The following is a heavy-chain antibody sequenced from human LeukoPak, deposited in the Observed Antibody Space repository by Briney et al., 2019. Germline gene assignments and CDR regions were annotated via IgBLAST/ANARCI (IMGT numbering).Heavy chain of an antibody. D-gene: IGHD7-27*01. J-gene: IGHJ4*02. CDR1: GFTFSDAW. CDR2: IKRKTDAGTT. Sequence: KPGGSLRLSCAASGFTFSDAWMNWVRQAPGKGLEWVGRIKRKTDAGTTDYAAPVKGRFTISRDDSKNTLYLQMNSLKTEDTAVYYCTTGNWGPYWGQGTLVTVSS. CDR3: TTGNWGPY. V-gene: IGHV3-15*07.